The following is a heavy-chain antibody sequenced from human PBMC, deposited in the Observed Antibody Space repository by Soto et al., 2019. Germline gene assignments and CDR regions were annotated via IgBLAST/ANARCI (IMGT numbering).Heavy chain of an antibody. CDR3: TRDQRYSSAV. CDR1: GFDFTNSW. J-gene: IGHJ4*02. CDR2: VNSDGSIT. Sequence: EVQLVESGGGLVQPGGSLRLSCAASGFDFTNSWMHWVRQAPGKGLVWVSHVNSDGSITTYADSVKGRFTISRDNAKNTVYLQMNSLRVDDTAVYYCTRDQRYSSAVWGQGTLVTVSS. V-gene: IGHV3-74*01. D-gene: IGHD5-18*01.